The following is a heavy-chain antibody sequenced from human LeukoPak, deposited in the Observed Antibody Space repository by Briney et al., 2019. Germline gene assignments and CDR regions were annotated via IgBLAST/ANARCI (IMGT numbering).Heavy chain of an antibody. J-gene: IGHJ3*02. Sequence: GGSLRLSCAASGFTFSSYAMHWVRQAPGKGLEWVAVISYDGSNKYYADSVKGRFTISRDNSKNTLYLQMNSLRAEDTAVYYCASGYSSGYAFDIWGQGTMVTVSS. CDR2: ISYDGSNK. CDR3: ASGYSSGYAFDI. D-gene: IGHD6-19*01. CDR1: GFTFSSYA. V-gene: IGHV3-30-3*01.